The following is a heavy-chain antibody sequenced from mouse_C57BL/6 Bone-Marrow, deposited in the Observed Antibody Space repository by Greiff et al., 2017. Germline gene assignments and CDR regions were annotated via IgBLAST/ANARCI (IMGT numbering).Heavy chain of an antibody. D-gene: IGHD3-1*01. Sequence: LQESGAELARPGASVKLSCKASGYTFTSYGISWVKQRTGQGLEWIGEIYPRSGNTYYNEKFKGKATLTADKSSSTAYMELRSLTSEDSAVYFCARKGYPGLVAYWGQGTLVTVSA. CDR3: ARKGYPGLVAY. J-gene: IGHJ3*01. CDR2: IYPRSGNT. CDR1: GYTFTSYG. V-gene: IGHV1-81*01.